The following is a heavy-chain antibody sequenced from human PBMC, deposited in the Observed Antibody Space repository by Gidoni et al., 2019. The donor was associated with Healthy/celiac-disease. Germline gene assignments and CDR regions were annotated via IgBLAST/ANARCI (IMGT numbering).Heavy chain of an antibody. J-gene: IGHJ4*02. CDR2: ISSNGGST. D-gene: IGHD3-3*01. V-gene: IGHV3-64D*06. CDR1: GFPFSSYA. Sequence: EVQLVESGGGLVQPGGSLRLSCSASGFPFSSYAMPWVRQAPGKGMEYVSAISSNGGSTYYADSVKGRFTISRDNSKNTLYLQMSSLRAEDTAVYYCVKPHDPFGVVTRFDYWGQGTLVTVSS. CDR3: VKPHDPFGVVTRFDY.